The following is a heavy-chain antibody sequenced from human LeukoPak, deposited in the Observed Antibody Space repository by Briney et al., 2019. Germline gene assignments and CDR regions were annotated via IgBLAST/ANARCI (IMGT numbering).Heavy chain of an antibody. V-gene: IGHV3-30*18. CDR1: GFTFSTYD. D-gene: IGHD2-15*01. Sequence: GRSLRLSCAASGFTFSTYDMHWVRQAPGKGLEWVAAISYDGSNKYYADSVKGRFTISRDNSKNTLYLQLNSLRAEDTAVYYCAKSPGRYCSGGSCYSYWGQGTLVTVSS. J-gene: IGHJ4*02. CDR3: AKSPGRYCSGGSCYSY. CDR2: ISYDGSNK.